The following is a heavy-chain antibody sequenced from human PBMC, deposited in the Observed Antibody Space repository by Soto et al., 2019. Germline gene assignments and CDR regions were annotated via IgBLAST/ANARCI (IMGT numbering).Heavy chain of an antibody. J-gene: IGHJ4*02. CDR1: GYTFTAYY. CDR2: INPNSGDT. Sequence: QVQLVQSGAEVKKLGASVKVSCKASGYTFTAYYIHWVRQAPGQGLEWVGWINPNSGDTNYAQRFQGWVTMTGDTSVSTAYMDLTRLSSDDTAVYSCARGGYTYGYGLDYWGQGTLVTVSS. CDR3: ARGGYTYGYGLDY. V-gene: IGHV1-2*04. D-gene: IGHD5-18*01.